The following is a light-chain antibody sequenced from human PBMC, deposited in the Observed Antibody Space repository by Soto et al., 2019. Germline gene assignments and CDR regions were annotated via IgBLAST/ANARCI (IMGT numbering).Light chain of an antibody. Sequence: EIVMTQSPATLSVSPGERATLSCRASQGIRNFLAWYQQKPGQAPRLLISGASTRATGIPARFSGSGSGTDFTLTISRLQSEGFAVYYCQQSASWPWTFGQGTKVEIK. CDR3: QQSASWPWT. CDR2: GAS. V-gene: IGKV3-15*01. J-gene: IGKJ1*01. CDR1: QGIRNF.